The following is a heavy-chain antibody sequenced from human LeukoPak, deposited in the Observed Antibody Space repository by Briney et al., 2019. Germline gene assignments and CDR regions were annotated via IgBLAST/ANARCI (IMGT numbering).Heavy chain of an antibody. Sequence: PGGSLRLSCTASGFTFGDYAMSWVRQAPGKGLEWVSAISGSGGSTYYADSVKGRFTISRDNSKNTLYLQMNSLRAEDTAVYYCAKDGRRAAAGLPNFDYWGQGTLVTVSS. CDR1: GFTFGDYA. J-gene: IGHJ4*02. D-gene: IGHD6-13*01. V-gene: IGHV3-23*01. CDR2: ISGSGGST. CDR3: AKDGRRAAAGLPNFDY.